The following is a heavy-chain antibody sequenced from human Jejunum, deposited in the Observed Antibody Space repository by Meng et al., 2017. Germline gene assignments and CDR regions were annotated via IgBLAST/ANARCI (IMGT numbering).Heavy chain of an antibody. CDR3: TRGTDRAKSGDY. CDR2: IHPSGST. J-gene: IGHJ4*02. CDR1: GWSSSGFY. V-gene: IGHV4-34*01. Sequence: HVQPHKLVAVLLKPSETPSLTCAGYGWSSSGFYLSWIRQPPGKGLELIGEIHPSGSTDYNPSLKSRLTISLDTSKNQFSLSLNSATAADTGIYYCTRGTDRAKSGDYWGQGTLVTVSS. D-gene: IGHD1-14*01.